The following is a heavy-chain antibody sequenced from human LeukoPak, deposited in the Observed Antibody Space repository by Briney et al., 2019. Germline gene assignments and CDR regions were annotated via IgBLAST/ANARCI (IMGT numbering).Heavy chain of an antibody. Sequence: SQTLSLTCTVSGGSISSGSYYWSWIRQPPGKRLEWIGYIYHSGRTDYNPSLKSRLTISVDTSKNQFSLELNSVTPADTAVYYCARGGNYWPQWWFDPWGRGTLVSVSS. CDR1: GGSISSGSYY. D-gene: IGHD1-26*01. J-gene: IGHJ5*02. CDR2: IYHSGRT. CDR3: ARGGNYWPQWWFDP. V-gene: IGHV4-61*01.